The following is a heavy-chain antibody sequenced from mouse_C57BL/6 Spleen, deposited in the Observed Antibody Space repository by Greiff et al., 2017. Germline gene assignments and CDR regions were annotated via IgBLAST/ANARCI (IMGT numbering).Heavy chain of an antibody. CDR1: GYTFTSYW. D-gene: IGHD1-1*01. CDR2: IDPSDSYT. J-gene: IGHJ2*01. Sequence: VQLQQPGAELVRPGTSVKLSCKASGYTFTSYWMHWVKQRPGQGLEWIGVIDPSDSYTNYNQKFKGKATLTVDTSSSTAYRQLSSLTSEDSAVYYCAREGTTVPLDYWGQGTTLTVSS. V-gene: IGHV1-59*01. CDR3: AREGTTVPLDY.